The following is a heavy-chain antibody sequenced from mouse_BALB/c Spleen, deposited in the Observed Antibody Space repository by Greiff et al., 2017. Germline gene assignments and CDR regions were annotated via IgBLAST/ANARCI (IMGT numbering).Heavy chain of an antibody. V-gene: IGHV14-1*02. D-gene: IGHD2-1*01. CDR3: ARGGYGNYGGAMDY. J-gene: IGHJ4*01. CDR1: GFNIKDYY. CDR2: IDPENGNT. Sequence: VTLKESGAELVRPGALVKLSCKASGFNIKDYYMHWVKQRPEQGLEWIGWIDPENGNTIYDPKFQGKASITADTSSNTAYLQLSSLTSEDTAVYYCARGGYGNYGGAMDYWGQGTSVTVSS.